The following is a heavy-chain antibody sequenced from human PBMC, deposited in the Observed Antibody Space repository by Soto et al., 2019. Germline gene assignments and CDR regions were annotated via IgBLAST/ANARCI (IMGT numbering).Heavy chain of an antibody. Sequence: SETLSLTCTVSGGAMSSYYWAWIRQPPGEGLEWIGYILYNGISSYNPSLKSRVTISLDTSKSQFSLKLSSVTAADTAVYYCARVSQYCTSTSSSVDRLDYWGQGALVT. CDR2: ILYNGIS. J-gene: IGHJ4*02. CDR1: GGAMSSYY. V-gene: IGHV4-59*01. D-gene: IGHD2-2*01. CDR3: ARVSQYCTSTSSSVDRLDY.